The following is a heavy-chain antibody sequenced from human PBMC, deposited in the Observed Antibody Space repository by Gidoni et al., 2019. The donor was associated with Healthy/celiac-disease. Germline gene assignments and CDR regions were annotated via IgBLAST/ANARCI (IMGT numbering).Heavy chain of an antibody. V-gene: IGHV1-18*01. Sequence: QVQLVQSGAEVQTPGASVKVSCKASGYTFTSYGISWVRQAPGQGLEWLGWISAYNGNTNYAQKLQGRVTMTTDTATSTAYMELRRLRSDDTAVYYCASRGSGSYPPGSYYYYGMDVWGQGTTVTVSS. D-gene: IGHD3-10*01. CDR2: ISAYNGNT. J-gene: IGHJ6*02. CDR1: GYTFTSYG. CDR3: ASRGSGSYPPGSYYYYGMDV.